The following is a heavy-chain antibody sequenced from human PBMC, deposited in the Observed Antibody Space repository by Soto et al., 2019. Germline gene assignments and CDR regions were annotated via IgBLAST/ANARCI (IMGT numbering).Heavy chain of an antibody. Sequence: WGSLRLSCAASGFSFSNYAMHWCRQSPCKGLEWVAVIWYDGSNKYYADSVKGRFTISKDNSQTTVYLQMNSLRAEDSAVYYCTRDPYGGSRYYFDSWGQGTLVTVSS. CDR1: GFSFSNYA. J-gene: IGHJ4*02. CDR2: IWYDGSNK. CDR3: TRDPYGGSRYYFDS. V-gene: IGHV3-33*01. D-gene: IGHD1-26*01.